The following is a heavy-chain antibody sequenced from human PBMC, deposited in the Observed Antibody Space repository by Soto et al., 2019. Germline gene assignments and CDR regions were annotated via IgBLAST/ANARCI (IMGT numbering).Heavy chain of an antibody. Sequence: HPGGSLRLSCAASGFTFSSYWMHWVRQAPGKGLVWVSRINSDGSSTSYADSVKGRFTISRDNAKNTLYLQMNSLRAEDTAVYYCARDREYYDFWSGYYTEPPYYYYYGMDVWGQGTTVTVSS. J-gene: IGHJ6*02. CDR3: ARDREYYDFWSGYYTEPPYYYYYGMDV. V-gene: IGHV3-74*01. CDR2: INSDGSST. CDR1: GFTFSSYW. D-gene: IGHD3-3*01.